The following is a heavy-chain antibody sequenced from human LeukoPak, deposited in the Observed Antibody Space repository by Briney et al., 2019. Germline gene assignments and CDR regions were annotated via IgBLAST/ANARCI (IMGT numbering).Heavy chain of an antibody. CDR3: ARDIVGITMVRGATAQTSWFDP. CDR1: GYIFTGYY. V-gene: IGHV1-2*02. J-gene: IGHJ5*02. D-gene: IGHD3-10*01. CDR2: INPNSGGT. Sequence: ASVKVSCKASGYIFTGYYMHWVRQAPGQGLEWMGRINPNSGGTHYAQKFQGGVTMTRDTSISTAYVELSTLRSDDTAVYYCARDIVGITMVRGATAQTSWFDPWGQGTLVTVSS.